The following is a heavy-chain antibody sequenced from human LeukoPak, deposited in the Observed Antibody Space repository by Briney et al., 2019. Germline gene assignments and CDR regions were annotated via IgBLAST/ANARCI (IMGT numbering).Heavy chain of an antibody. CDR2: ISNSSTYI. CDR3: ARWVCSSTSCYYFDY. CDR1: GFTFSSYT. J-gene: IGHJ4*02. V-gene: IGHV3-21*01. Sequence: GGSLRLSCAASGFTFSSYTMTWVRQAPGKGLEWVSSISNSSTYIYYADSVKGRFTISRDNVQNSLYLQMNSLRAEDTAVYYCARWVCSSTSCYYFDYWGQGTLVIVSS. D-gene: IGHD2-2*01.